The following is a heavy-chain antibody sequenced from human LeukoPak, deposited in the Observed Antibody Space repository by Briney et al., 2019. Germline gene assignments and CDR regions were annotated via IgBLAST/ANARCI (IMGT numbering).Heavy chain of an antibody. CDR2: IYTSGST. V-gene: IGHV4-4*07. Sequence: SETLSLTCTVSGGSISGYYWSWIRQPAGKGLEWIGRIYTSGSTNYNPSLKSRVTMSVDTSKNQFSLKLSSVTAADTAVYYCARGSGRYYYGSGSLNWFDPWGQGTLVTVSS. CDR1: GGSISGYY. D-gene: IGHD3-10*01. CDR3: ARGSGRYYYGSGSLNWFDP. J-gene: IGHJ5*02.